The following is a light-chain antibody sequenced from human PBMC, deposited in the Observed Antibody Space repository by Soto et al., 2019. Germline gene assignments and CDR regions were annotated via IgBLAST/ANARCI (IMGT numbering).Light chain of an antibody. CDR3: QQRSNWPLT. Sequence: EIVLTQSPVTLSLSPGVRATLSCRASQSVTSFLAWYQQKPGQAPRLLIYDVSNRATGIPARFSGSGSGTDFTLTISSLEPEDFAVYYCQQRSNWPLTFGGGTKVEIK. CDR1: QSVTSF. J-gene: IGKJ4*01. V-gene: IGKV3-11*01. CDR2: DVS.